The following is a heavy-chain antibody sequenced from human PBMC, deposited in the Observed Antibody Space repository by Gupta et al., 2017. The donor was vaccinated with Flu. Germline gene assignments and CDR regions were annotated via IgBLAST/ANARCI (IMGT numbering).Heavy chain of an antibody. CDR2: IKQDGSEN. J-gene: IGHJ4*02. CDR1: GFIFNSYW. D-gene: IGHD2-15*01. V-gene: IGHV3-7*04. CDR3: ARDRSGGGGFDY. Sequence: EVQLVESGGGLVQPGGSLRLSCAASGFIFNSYWMSWVRQAPGKGLEWVANIKQDGSENYYVDSVKGRFTISRDNAKNSLYLQMNSLRAEDTAVYYCARDRSGGGGFDYWGQGTLVTVAS.